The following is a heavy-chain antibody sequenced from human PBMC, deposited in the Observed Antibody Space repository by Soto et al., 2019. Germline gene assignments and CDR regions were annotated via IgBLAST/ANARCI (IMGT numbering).Heavy chain of an antibody. J-gene: IGHJ6*02. Sequence: GGSLRLSCAASGFTFSSYAMHWVRQAPGKGLEYVSAISSSGGSTYYADSVKGRFTISRDNSKNTLYLQMNSLRAEDTAVYYCSRVVDYCDPYYYYGMDVWGQGTTVTVSS. V-gene: IGHV3-64*02. CDR1: GFTFSSYA. D-gene: IGHD3-22*01. CDR3: SRVVDYCDPYYYYGMDV. CDR2: ISSSGGST.